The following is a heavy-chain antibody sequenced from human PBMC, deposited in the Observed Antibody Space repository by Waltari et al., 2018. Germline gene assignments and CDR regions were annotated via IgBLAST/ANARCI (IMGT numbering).Heavy chain of an antibody. D-gene: IGHD3-9*01. J-gene: IGHJ6*03. V-gene: IGHV1-24*01. Sequence: QVQLVQSGAEVKKPGASVKVSCKVSGYTLTELSMHWVRQAPGKGLEWMGGFDPEDGETIYAQNFQGRVTMTEDTSTDTAYMELSSLRSEDTAVYYCATKLRYFDWLFQSPYYYMDVWGKGTTVTVSS. CDR2: FDPEDGET. CDR1: GYTLTELS. CDR3: ATKLRYFDWLFQSPYYYMDV.